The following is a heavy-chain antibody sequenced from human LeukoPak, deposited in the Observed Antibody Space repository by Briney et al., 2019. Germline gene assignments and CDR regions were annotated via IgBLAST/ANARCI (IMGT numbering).Heavy chain of an antibody. V-gene: IGHV3-23*01. CDR2: ISGSGGST. CDR3: ARLMNSGSYYPADY. Sequence: GGSLRLSCAASGFTFSSYAMSWVRQAPGKGLEWVSAISGSGGSTYYADSVKGRFTISRDNAKNSLYLQMNSLRAEDTALYHYARLMNSGSYYPADYWGQGTLVTVSS. D-gene: IGHD3-10*01. CDR1: GFTFSSYA. J-gene: IGHJ4*02.